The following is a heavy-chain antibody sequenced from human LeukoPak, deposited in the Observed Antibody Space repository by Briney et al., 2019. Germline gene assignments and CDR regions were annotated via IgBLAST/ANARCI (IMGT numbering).Heavy chain of an antibody. J-gene: IGHJ4*02. CDR3: ARVYGYYYDSSGLGGYFDY. V-gene: IGHV4-34*01. Sequence: SETLSLTCAVYGGSFSGYYWSWIRQPPGKGLEWIGEINHSGSTNYNPSLKSRVTISVDTSKNQFSLKLSSVTAADTAVYYCARVYGYYYDSSGLGGYFDYWGQGTLVTVSS. D-gene: IGHD3-22*01. CDR2: INHSGST. CDR1: GGSFSGYY.